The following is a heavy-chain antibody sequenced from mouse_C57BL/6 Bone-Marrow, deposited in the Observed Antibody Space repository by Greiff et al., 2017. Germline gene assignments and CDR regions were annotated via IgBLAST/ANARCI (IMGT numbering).Heavy chain of an antibody. J-gene: IGHJ4*01. V-gene: IGHV1-72*01. D-gene: IGHD2-4*01. CDR2: IDPNSGGT. CDR3: ARPIYYDYDEGGYYAMDY. CDR1: GYTFTSYW. Sequence: QVQLQQPGAELVKPGASVKLSCKASGYTFTSYWMHWVKQRPGRGLEWIGRIDPNSGGTKYNEKFKSKAPLTVDKPSSTAYMQLSSLTSEDSAVYYCARPIYYDYDEGGYYAMDYWGQGTSVTVSS.